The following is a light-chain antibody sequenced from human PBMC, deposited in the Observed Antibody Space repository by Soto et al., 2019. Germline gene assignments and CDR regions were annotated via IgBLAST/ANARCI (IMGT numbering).Light chain of an antibody. CDR1: KGFGTGF. CDR3: QQYGHSPT. Sequence: EIVLTQSPGTLSLSPGERAALSAGPSKGFGTGFLPWYHHSPAQAPRLLIYGASSRATGIPDRFSGSRSGTDFTLTISRLEPEDFAVYYCQQYGHSPTFGPGTTVEIK. V-gene: IGKV3-20*01. J-gene: IGKJ1*01. CDR2: GAS.